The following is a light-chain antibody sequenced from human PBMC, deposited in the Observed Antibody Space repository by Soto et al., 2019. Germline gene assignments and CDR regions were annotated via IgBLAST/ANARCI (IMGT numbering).Light chain of an antibody. CDR2: EVS. CDR1: SSDVGGYNF. V-gene: IGLV2-14*01. Sequence: QSELTQPASVSGSPGQSITISCTGSSSDVGGYNFVSWYQQHPGKAPKLMIYEVSNRPSGVSNRFSGSKSGNTASLTISGLQAEDEADYYCTSYSTSNSYVFGAGTKLTVL. J-gene: IGLJ1*01. CDR3: TSYSTSNSYV.